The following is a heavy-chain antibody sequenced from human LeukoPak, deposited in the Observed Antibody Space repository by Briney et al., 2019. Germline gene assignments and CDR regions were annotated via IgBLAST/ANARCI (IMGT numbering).Heavy chain of an antibody. V-gene: IGHV4-39*02. CDR3: ARDFWSGYSLDWFDP. CDR1: GGSISSSSYY. CDR2: IYYSGST. D-gene: IGHD3-3*01. J-gene: IGHJ5*02. Sequence: SETLSLTCTVSGGSISSSSYYWGWIRPPPGKGLEWVGSIYYSGSTYYNPSLKSRVTISVDTSKNQFSLKLSSVTAADTAVYYCARDFWSGYSLDWFDPWGQGTLVTVSS.